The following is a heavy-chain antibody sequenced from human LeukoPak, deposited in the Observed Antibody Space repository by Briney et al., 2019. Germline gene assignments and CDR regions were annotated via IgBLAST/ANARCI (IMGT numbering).Heavy chain of an antibody. Sequence: SETLSLTCAVYGGSFSGYYWSWIRQPPGKGLEWIGEINHSGSTNYNPSLKSRVTISVDTSKNQFSLKLSSVTAADTAVYYCARSRYSSGWYPNVFDYWGQGTLVTVSS. D-gene: IGHD6-19*01. J-gene: IGHJ4*02. CDR3: ARSRYSSGWYPNVFDY. V-gene: IGHV4-34*01. CDR2: INHSGST. CDR1: GGSFSGYY.